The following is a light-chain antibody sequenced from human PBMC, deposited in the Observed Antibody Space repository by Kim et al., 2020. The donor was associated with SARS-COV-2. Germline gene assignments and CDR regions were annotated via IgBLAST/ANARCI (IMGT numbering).Light chain of an antibody. Sequence: PVQTASITCSGDKLGDKYACWYQQKPGQSPVLVIYQDSKRPSGIPERFSGSNSGNTATLTISGTQAMDEADYYCQAWDSSTAHVVFGGGTQLTVL. CDR2: QDS. CDR3: QAWDSSTAHVV. J-gene: IGLJ2*01. CDR1: KLGDKY. V-gene: IGLV3-1*01.